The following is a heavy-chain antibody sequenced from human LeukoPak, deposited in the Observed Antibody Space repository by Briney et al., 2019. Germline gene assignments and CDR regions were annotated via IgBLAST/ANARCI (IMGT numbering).Heavy chain of an antibody. CDR2: IKQDGSEK. J-gene: IGHJ4*02. D-gene: IGHD3-22*01. CDR3: ARGPRYYDSSGYSS. V-gene: IGHV3-7*01. CDR1: GFTFSSYW. Sequence: GGSLRLSCAASGFTFSSYWMSWVRQAPGKGLEWVASIKQDGSEKYYVDSVKGRFTISRDNAKNSLYLQMNSLRAEDTAVYYCARGPRYYDSSGYSSWGQGTLVTVSS.